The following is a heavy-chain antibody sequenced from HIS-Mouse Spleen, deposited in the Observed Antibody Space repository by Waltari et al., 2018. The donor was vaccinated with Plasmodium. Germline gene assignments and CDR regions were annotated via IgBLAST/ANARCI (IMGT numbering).Heavy chain of an antibody. CDR2: ISNDGSNK. Sequence: QVQLVESGGGVVQPGRSLRLSCAASGFTFSRYGRHWVRQAPGKGLEWVAVISNDGSNKYYADSVKGRFTISRDNSKNTLYLQMNSLRAEDTAVYYCAKEGYSSGVFFFDYWGQGTLVTVSS. D-gene: IGHD6-19*01. J-gene: IGHJ4*02. CDR1: GFTFSRYG. V-gene: IGHV3-30*18. CDR3: AKEGYSSGVFFFDY.